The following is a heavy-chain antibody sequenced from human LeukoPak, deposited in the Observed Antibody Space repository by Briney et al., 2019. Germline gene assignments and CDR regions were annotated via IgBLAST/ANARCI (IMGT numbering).Heavy chain of an antibody. V-gene: IGHV5-51*01. D-gene: IGHD3-3*01. CDR3: ARLGLRFLEWLSGFDP. Sequence: GESLKISCKGSGYSFTSYWIGWVRQMPGKGLEWMGIIYPGDSDTRYSPSFQGQVTISADKSIITAYLQWSSLKASDTAMYYCARLGLRFLEWLSGFDPWGQGTLVTVSS. J-gene: IGHJ5*02. CDR1: GYSFTSYW. CDR2: IYPGDSDT.